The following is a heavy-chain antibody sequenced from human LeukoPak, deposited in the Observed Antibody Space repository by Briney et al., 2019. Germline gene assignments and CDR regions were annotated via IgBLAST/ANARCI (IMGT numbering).Heavy chain of an antibody. J-gene: IGHJ4*02. CDR2: VFGSGTVYSSGTA. CDR1: GDSIVSGGYY. D-gene: IGHD2/OR15-2a*01. V-gene: IGHV4-61*02. Sequence: PSETLSLTCTVSGDSIVSGGYYWSWIRQPAGKGLEWIGRVFGSGTVYSSGTAHYNPSLKSRVVMSVDTSKNQFSLKVTSVTAADTAVYYCARANEGNSLGYWGQGTLVTVSS. CDR3: ARANEGNSLGY.